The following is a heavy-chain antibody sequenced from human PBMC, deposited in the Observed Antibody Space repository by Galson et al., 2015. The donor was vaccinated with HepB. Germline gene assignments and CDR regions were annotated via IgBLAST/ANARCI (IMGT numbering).Heavy chain of an antibody. D-gene: IGHD3-10*01. CDR3: VKEGSGILVLRGVFDS. J-gene: IGHJ4*02. CDR1: GFAFYSYG. Sequence: SLRLSCAASGFAFYSYGMHWVRQAPGKGLQWVAHLWYDGTHESYADSVKGRFTISRDNARHILYLQLNSVRNEDTAVYYCVKEGSGILVLRGVFDSWGQGSLVTVSS. V-gene: IGHV3-30*02. CDR2: LWYDGTHE.